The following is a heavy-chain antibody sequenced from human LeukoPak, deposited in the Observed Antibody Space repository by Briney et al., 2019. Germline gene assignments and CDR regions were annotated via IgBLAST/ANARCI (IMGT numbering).Heavy chain of an antibody. D-gene: IGHD6-19*01. CDR1: GYSFTSYW. CDR2: IYPGDSDT. J-gene: IGHJ4*02. V-gene: IGHV5-51*01. Sequence: GESPKISCKDSGYSFTSYWIGWVRQMPGKGLEWMGIIYPGDSDTRYSPSFQGQVTISADKSISTAYLQWSSLKASDTAMYYCARSVVGSGSPFDYWGQGTLVTVSS. CDR3: ARSVVGSGSPFDY.